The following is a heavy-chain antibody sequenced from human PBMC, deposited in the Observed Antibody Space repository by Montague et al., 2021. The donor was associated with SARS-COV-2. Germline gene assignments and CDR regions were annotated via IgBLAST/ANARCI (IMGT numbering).Heavy chain of an antibody. V-gene: IGHV4-39*01. CDR3: TGQRWRGRFDP. CDR1: GGSVYSNADHLNSDY. CDR2: VXWRGQT. D-gene: IGHD2-15*01. Sequence: SETLSLTCDVSGGSVYSNADHLNSDYWAWVRQSPGRGLEWIGSVXWRGQTWQNPSFRGRLIMSVDTSKNSVSPRLTSVTAADTAMYYCTGQRWRGRFDPWGLGTLVIVSS. J-gene: IGHJ5*02.